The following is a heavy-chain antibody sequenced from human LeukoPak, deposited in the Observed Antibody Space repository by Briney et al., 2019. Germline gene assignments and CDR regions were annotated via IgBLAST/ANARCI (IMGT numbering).Heavy chain of an antibody. Sequence: PSETLSLTCDVSGYSLSRGYYWGWVRQSPGKGLEWIANIHHSGRTYYNPSLKSRVTISLDMSKNQISLKLTSVTAADTAVYHCTRETIRFCSDTDCLQGEFWGQGALVTVSS. D-gene: IGHD2-15*01. V-gene: IGHV4-38-2*02. CDR3: TRETIRFCSDTDCLQGEF. J-gene: IGHJ4*02. CDR2: IHHSGRT. CDR1: GYSLSRGYY.